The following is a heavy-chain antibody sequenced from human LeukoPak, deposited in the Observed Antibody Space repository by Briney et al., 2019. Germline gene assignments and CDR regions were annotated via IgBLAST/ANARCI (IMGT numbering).Heavy chain of an antibody. CDR3: ARASYGLDY. V-gene: IGHV4-30-2*01. J-gene: IGHJ4*02. CDR1: GGSISSGGYY. Sequence: PSQTLSLTCTVSGGSISSGGYYWSWIRQPPGKGLEWIGYIYHSGSTYYNPSLRSRVTISVDRSKNQFSLKLSSVTAADTAVYYCARASYGLDYWGQGTLVTVSS. D-gene: IGHD3-10*01. CDR2: IYHSGST.